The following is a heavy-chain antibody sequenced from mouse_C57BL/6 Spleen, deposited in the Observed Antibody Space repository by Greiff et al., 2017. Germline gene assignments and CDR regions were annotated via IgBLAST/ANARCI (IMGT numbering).Heavy chain of an antibody. D-gene: IGHD1-1*01. CDR1: GYTFTSYW. V-gene: IGHV1-7*01. CDR3: ARTELPNYYAMYY. CDR2: INPSSGYT. Sequence: QVQLQQSGAELAKPGASVKLSCKASGYTFTSYWMHWVKQRPGQGLEWIGYINPSSGYTKYNQKFKDKATLTADKSSSTAYMQLSSLTYEDSAVYYCARTELPNYYAMYYWGQGTSVTVSS. J-gene: IGHJ4*01.